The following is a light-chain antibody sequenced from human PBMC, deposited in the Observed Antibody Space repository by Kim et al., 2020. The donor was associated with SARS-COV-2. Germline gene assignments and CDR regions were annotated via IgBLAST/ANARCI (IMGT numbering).Light chain of an antibody. V-gene: IGKV3-20*01. CDR2: GAF. CDR1: QTVSGSY. J-gene: IGKJ4*01. CDR3: QQYSSSPLT. Sequence: WSPGESATLSCRASQTVSGSYLAWYQQKPGQALRLLIYGAFTRATGIPDRFSGSESGTDFTLTISRLEPEDFAVYYCQQYSSSPLTFGRGTKLEIK.